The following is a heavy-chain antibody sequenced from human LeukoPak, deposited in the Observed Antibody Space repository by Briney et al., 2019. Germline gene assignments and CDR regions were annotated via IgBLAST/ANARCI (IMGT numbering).Heavy chain of an antibody. V-gene: IGHV1-58*02. CDR1: GFTFTSSA. D-gene: IGHD6-13*01. CDR2: IVVGSGNT. Sequence: ASVKVSCKASGFTFTSSAMQWVRQARGQRLEWIGWIVVGSGNTNYAQKFQERVTITRDMSTSTAYMELSSLRAEDTALYYCARVPSWYLFDYWGQGTLVTVSS. CDR3: ARVPSWYLFDY. J-gene: IGHJ4*02.